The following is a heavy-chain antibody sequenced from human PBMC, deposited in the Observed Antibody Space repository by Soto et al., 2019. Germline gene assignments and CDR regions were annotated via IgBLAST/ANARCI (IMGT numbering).Heavy chain of an antibody. V-gene: IGHV3-74*01. Sequence: GGSLRLSCAASGFTFSSYWMHWVRQAPGKGLVWVSRINSDGSSTSYADSVKGRFTISRDNAKNTLYLQMNSLRAEDTAVYYCASSLRSGYQHDAFDIWGQGTMVTVSS. CDR2: INSDGSST. CDR1: GFTFSSYW. CDR3: ASSLRSGYQHDAFDI. J-gene: IGHJ3*02. D-gene: IGHD3-3*01.